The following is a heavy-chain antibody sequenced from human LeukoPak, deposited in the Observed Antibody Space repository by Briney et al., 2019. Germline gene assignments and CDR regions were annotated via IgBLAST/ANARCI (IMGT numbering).Heavy chain of an antibody. CDR3: AKAPRRYYDFWSGYPNWFDP. J-gene: IGHJ5*02. CDR2: IRYDGSNK. Sequence: PGGSLRPSCAASGFTFSSYGMHWVRQAPGKGLEWVAFIRYDGSNKYYADSVKGRFTISRDNSKNTLYLQMNSLRAEDTAVYYCAKAPRRYYDFWSGYPNWFDPWGQGTLVTVSS. V-gene: IGHV3-30*02. D-gene: IGHD3-3*01. CDR1: GFTFSSYG.